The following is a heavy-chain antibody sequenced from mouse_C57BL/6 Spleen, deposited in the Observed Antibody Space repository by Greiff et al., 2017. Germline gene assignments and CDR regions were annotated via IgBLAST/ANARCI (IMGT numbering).Heavy chain of an antibody. V-gene: IGHV5-12*01. CDR2: ISNGGGST. CDR3: ARRMVTTGGGFDY. CDR1: GFTFSDYY. D-gene: IGHD2-2*01. Sequence: EVKLMESGGGLVQPGGSLKLSCAASGFTFSDYYMYWVRQTPEKRLEWVAYISNGGGSTYYPDTVKGRFTISRDNAKNTLYLQMSRLKSEDTAMYYCARRMVTTGGGFDYWGQGTTLTVSS. J-gene: IGHJ2*01.